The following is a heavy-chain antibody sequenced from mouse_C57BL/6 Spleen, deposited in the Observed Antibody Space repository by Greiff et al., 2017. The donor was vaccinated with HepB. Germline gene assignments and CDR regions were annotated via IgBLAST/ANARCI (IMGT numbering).Heavy chain of an antibody. D-gene: IGHD4-1*01. J-gene: IGHJ3*01. Sequence: EVQRVESGGGLVKPGGSLKLSCAASGFTFSSYAMSWVRQTPEKRLEWVATISDGGSYTYYPDNVKGRFTISRDNAKNNLYLQMSHLKSEDTAMYYCSRVELSLFAYWGQGTLVTVSA. CDR3: SRVELSLFAY. CDR1: GFTFSSYA. CDR2: ISDGGSYT. V-gene: IGHV5-4*01.